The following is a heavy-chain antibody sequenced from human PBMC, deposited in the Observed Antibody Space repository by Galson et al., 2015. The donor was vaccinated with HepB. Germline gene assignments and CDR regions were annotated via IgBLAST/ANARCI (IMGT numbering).Heavy chain of an antibody. J-gene: IGHJ6*02. CDR1: GFTFSSYT. CDR2: ISSDGNNK. Sequence: SLRLSCAASGFTFSSYTMHWVRQAPGKGLDWVSLISSDGNNKYYAGSVKGRFTISRDNSQNTLYLQMNSLRAEDTAVYYCARDHGYCEHGVDVWGQGTAVAVSS. CDR3: ARDHGYCEHGVDV. D-gene: IGHD3-22*01. V-gene: IGHV3-30-3*01.